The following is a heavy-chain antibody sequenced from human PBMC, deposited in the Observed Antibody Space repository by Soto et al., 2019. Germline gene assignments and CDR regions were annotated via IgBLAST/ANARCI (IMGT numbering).Heavy chain of an antibody. J-gene: IGHJ6*02. Sequence: QVQLVESGGGVVQPGRSLRLSCAASGFTFSSYGMNWVRQAPGRGLEWVALISYDGSNNYYADSVKGRFTISRDNSKNTLYLQMNRLRDEDTAVYYCAKEARTPAAIGEYYHYYGMDVWGQGTTVTVSS. CDR2: ISYDGSNN. V-gene: IGHV3-30*18. D-gene: IGHD2-2*02. CDR1: GFTFSSYG. CDR3: AKEARTPAAIGEYYHYYGMDV.